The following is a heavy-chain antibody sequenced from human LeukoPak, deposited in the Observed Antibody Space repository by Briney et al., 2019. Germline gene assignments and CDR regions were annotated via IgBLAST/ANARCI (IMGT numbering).Heavy chain of an antibody. CDR2: IRYDGSNK. V-gene: IGHV3-30*02. Sequence: GGSPRLSCAASGFTFSSYGMHWVRQAPGKGLEWVAFIRYDGSNKYYADSVKGRFTISRDNSKNTLYLQMNSLRAEDTAVYYCAKADGGSYPLDYWGQGTLVTVSS. CDR3: AKADGGSYPLDY. CDR1: GFTFSSYG. D-gene: IGHD1-26*01. J-gene: IGHJ4*02.